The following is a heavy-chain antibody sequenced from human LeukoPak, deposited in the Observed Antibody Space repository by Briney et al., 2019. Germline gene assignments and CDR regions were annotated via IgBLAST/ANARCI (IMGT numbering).Heavy chain of an antibody. V-gene: IGHV4-59*11. CDR2: IYYSGST. CDR3: ARGKQLANNWFDP. J-gene: IGHJ5*02. CDR1: GGSISSHY. D-gene: IGHD6-6*01. Sequence: PSETLSLTCTVSGGSISSHYWSWIRQPPGKGLEWIGYIYYSGSTNYNPSLKSRVTISVDTSKNQFSPKLSSVTAADTAVYYCARGKQLANNWFDPWGQGTLVTVSS.